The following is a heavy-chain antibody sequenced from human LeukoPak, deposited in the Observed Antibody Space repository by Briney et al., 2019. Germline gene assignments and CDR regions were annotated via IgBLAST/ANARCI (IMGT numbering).Heavy chain of an antibody. Sequence: SETLSLTCAVSGGSISSYYWSWIRQPPGKGLEWIGYIYTSGSTNYNPSLKSRVTISVDTSKNQFSLKLSSVTAADTAVYYCARLLTVAARGYYYMDVWGKGTTVTLSS. J-gene: IGHJ6*03. CDR1: GGSISSYY. V-gene: IGHV4-4*09. CDR2: IYTSGST. CDR3: ARLLTVAARGYYYMDV. D-gene: IGHD6-6*01.